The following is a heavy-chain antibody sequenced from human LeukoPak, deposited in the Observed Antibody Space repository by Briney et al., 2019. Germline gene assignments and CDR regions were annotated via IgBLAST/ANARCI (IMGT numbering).Heavy chain of an antibody. CDR2: IYYSGST. Sequence: SETLSLTCTVSGGSISSGGYYWSWIRQHPGKGLEWIGYIYYSGSTYYNPSLRSRVTISVDTSKNQFSLKLSSVTAADTAVYHCARIPGGDGSDYYYYGMDVWGKGTTVTVSS. CDR1: GGSISSGGYY. V-gene: IGHV4-31*03. CDR3: ARIPGGDGSDYYYYGMDV. D-gene: IGHD3-10*01. J-gene: IGHJ6*04.